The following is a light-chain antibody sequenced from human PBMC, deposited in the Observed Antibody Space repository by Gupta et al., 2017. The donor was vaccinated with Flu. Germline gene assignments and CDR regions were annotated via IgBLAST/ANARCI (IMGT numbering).Light chain of an antibody. V-gene: IGLV2-8*01. CDR2: EVS. Sequence: AAVTQPPSASGSPGQSVTIPCTGTSSEVGGYKYVSWQQQHPGKAPKLMIYEVSKRPSGVPDRFSVSKSGNTASLTVSGLQAEDEAEYYCSSYAGSNNFVVFGGGTKLTVL. CDR3: SSYAGSNNFVV. CDR1: SSEVGGYKY. J-gene: IGLJ2*01.